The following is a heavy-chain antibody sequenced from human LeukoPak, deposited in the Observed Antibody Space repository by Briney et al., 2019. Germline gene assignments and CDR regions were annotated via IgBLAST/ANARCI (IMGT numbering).Heavy chain of an antibody. CDR2: IKQDGSEK. CDR3: ASACSSASCYSRGGY. V-gene: IGHV3-7*01. J-gene: IGHJ4*02. D-gene: IGHD2-2*01. CDR1: GFTFSSYW. Sequence: GGSLRLSCAASGFTFSSYWMSWVRQAPGKGLEWVANIKQDGSEKYYVDSVKGRFTISRDNAKNSLYLQMNSLRAEDTAVYYCASACSSASCYSRGGYWSQGTLVTVSS.